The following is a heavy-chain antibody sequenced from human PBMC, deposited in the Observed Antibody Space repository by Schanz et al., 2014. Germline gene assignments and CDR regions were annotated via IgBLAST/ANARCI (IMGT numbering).Heavy chain of an antibody. Sequence: QVQLQESGPALVKPSETLSLTCTVSGGSISSEYWSWIRQPAGKGLEWIGRIYNSGKTNYNPSLESRVSMSVDTSKKQLSLKLRSVSAADTAVYYCVRVVLGGDAFDIWGQGTMVTVSS. J-gene: IGHJ3*02. CDR2: IYNSGKT. V-gene: IGHV4-4*07. CDR1: GGSISSEY. CDR3: VRVVLGGDAFDI. D-gene: IGHD3-10*01.